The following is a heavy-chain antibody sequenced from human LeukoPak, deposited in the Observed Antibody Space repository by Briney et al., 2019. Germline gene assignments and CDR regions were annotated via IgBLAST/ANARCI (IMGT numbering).Heavy chain of an antibody. CDR3: AKPLAKGIVVVPAQAPDY. J-gene: IGHJ4*02. CDR2: ISGSGGST. Sequence: PGGSLRLSCAASGFTFSSYAMSWVRQAPGKGLEWVSAISGSGGSTYYADSVKGRFTISRDNSKNTLYLQMNSLRAEDTAVYYCAKPLAKGIVVVPAQAPDYWGQGTLVTVSS. CDR1: GFTFSSYA. V-gene: IGHV3-23*01. D-gene: IGHD2-2*01.